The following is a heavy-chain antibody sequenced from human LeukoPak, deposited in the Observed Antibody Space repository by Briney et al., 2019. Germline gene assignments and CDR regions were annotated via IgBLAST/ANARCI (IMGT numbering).Heavy chain of an antibody. CDR3: ARGRVRGVIDY. CDR1: GFTFSDYY. J-gene: IGHJ4*02. V-gene: IGHV3-11*06. Sequence: GGSLRLSCAASGFTFSDYYMSWIRQAPGKGLEWVSYISSSSSYTNYADSVKARFTISRDNAKNSLYLQMNSLRAEDTAVYYCARGRVRGVIDYWGQGTLVTVSS. CDR2: ISSSSSYT. D-gene: IGHD3-10*01.